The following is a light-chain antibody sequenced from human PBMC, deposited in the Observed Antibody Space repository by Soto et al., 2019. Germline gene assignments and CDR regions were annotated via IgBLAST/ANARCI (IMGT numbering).Light chain of an antibody. V-gene: IGKV3-15*01. CDR2: GAS. CDR1: QSVSSK. Sequence: EVVMTQSPATLSVSPREGATLSCRASQSVSSKLAWYQQKPGQAPRLLIYGASTRATGIPARFSGSESGTEFALTISSLQSEDFAVYYCQQYDNWPFTFGPGTKVDIK. CDR3: QQYDNWPFT. J-gene: IGKJ3*01.